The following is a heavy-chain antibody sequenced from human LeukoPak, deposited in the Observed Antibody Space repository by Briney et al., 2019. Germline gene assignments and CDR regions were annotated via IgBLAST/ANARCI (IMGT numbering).Heavy chain of an antibody. D-gene: IGHD5-12*01. J-gene: IGHJ3*02. CDR2: IYSVGPT. CDR1: GFTVSTNY. CDR3: ARNRAYSGYNAFDI. V-gene: IGHV3-66*01. Sequence: TGGSLRLSCAASGFTVSTNYMTWVRQAPGKGLEWVSVIYSVGPTYYADSVKGRFTISRDSSKNTLYLQMNSLRAEDTAVYYCARNRAYSGYNAFDIWGQGTKVTVSS.